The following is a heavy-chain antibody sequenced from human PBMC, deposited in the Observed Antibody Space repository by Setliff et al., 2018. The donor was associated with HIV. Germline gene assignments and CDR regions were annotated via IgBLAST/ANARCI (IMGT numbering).Heavy chain of an antibody. CDR1: GGSIRSYY. Sequence: PSETLSLTCTVSGGSIRSYYWSWIRQPPGKGLEWIGYIYYSGSTNYNPSLKSRVTISVDTSKNQFSLRLRSVTAADTAVYFCTREKFGSGSSVPEVRLFDPWGQGTLVTVSS. CDR2: IYYSGST. D-gene: IGHD6-25*01. V-gene: IGHV4-59*12. CDR3: TREKFGSGSSVPEVRLFDP. J-gene: IGHJ5*02.